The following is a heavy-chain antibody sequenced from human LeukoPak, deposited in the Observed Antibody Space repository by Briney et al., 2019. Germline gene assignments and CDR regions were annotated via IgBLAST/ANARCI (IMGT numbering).Heavy chain of an antibody. J-gene: IGHJ3*02. D-gene: IGHD5-24*01. CDR1: GGSISSYY. Sequence: KPSETLSLTCTVSGGSISSYYWSWIRQPPGKGLEWIGYIYYSGSTNYNPSLKSRVTISVDTSKNQFSLKLSSVTAADTAVYYCARERGVEMATIGAWENDAFDIWGQGTMVTVSS. CDR3: ARERGVEMATIGAWENDAFDI. V-gene: IGHV4-59*01. CDR2: IYYSGST.